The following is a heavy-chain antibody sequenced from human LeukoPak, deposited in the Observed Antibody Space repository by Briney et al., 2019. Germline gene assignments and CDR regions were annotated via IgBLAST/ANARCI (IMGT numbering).Heavy chain of an antibody. Sequence: PGGSLRLSCAASGFTFSSYEMNWVRQAPGKGLEWVSYISSSGYTKHYADSVKGRFTISRDNTKNSLYLQMSSQRAEDTAVYYCARSSHFDYWGQGTLVAVSS. V-gene: IGHV3-48*03. CDR3: ARSSHFDY. CDR2: ISSSGYTK. CDR1: GFTFSSYE. D-gene: IGHD3-10*01. J-gene: IGHJ4*02.